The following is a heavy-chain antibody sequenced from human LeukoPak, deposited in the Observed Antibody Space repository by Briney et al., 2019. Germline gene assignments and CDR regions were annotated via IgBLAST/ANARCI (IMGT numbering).Heavy chain of an antibody. D-gene: IGHD1-26*01. CDR2: IHNTGST. V-gene: IGHV4-59*02. J-gene: IGHJ3*02. CDR3: VRDWEGFNFDI. Sequence: KPSETLSLTCTVSGGSVRSYYWSWIRQPPGEGLEWIAYIHNTGSTNYNPSLKSRITISLDTSKNEFSLKLTSVTAADTAVYYGVRDWEGFNFDIWGQGTMVTVSS. CDR1: GGSVRSYY.